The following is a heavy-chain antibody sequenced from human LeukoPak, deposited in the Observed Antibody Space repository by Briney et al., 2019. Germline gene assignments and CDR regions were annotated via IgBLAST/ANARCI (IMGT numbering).Heavy chain of an antibody. V-gene: IGHV4-31*11. CDR1: GYSISSGYY. CDR2: IYYSGST. Sequence: SETLSLTCAVSGYSISSGYYWGWIRQHPGKGLEWIGYIYYSGSTYYNPSLKSRVTISVDTSKNQFSLKLSSVTAADTAVYYCARDILGYFDYWGQGTLVTVSS. CDR3: ARDILGYFDY. J-gene: IGHJ4*02. D-gene: IGHD1-26*01.